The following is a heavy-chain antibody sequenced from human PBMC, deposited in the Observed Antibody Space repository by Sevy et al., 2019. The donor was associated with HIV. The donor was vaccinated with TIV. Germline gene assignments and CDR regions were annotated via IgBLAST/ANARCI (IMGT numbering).Heavy chain of an antibody. CDR1: GFTFGSYS. J-gene: IGHJ6*02. D-gene: IGHD3-10*01. V-gene: IGHV3-48*01. Sequence: GGSLRLSCAASGFTFGSYSMNWVRQAPGKGLEWVSYISSSSSTIYYADSVKGRFTISRDNAKNSLYLQMNSLRAEDTAVYYCARDPNYYGSGSYYNVRPYYYYGMDVWGQGTTVTVSS. CDR2: ISSSSSTI. CDR3: ARDPNYYGSGSYYNVRPYYYYGMDV.